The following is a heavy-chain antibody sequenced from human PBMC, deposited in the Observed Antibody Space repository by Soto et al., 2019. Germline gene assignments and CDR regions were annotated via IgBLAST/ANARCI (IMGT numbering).Heavy chain of an antibody. CDR1: GYDFTHYW. V-gene: IGHV5-51*01. J-gene: IGHJ4*02. CDR3: ARAVGHSDASDFYRLGH. CDR2: IYPGDSDT. D-gene: IGHD3-3*01. Sequence: PGESLKISCKGSGYDFTHYWIAWVRQTPGKGLEWMGVIYPGDSDTKYSPSFQGQVTISADKSIDTAYLQRSGLKASDTAIYYCARAVGHSDASDFYRLGHWGQGTLVTVSS.